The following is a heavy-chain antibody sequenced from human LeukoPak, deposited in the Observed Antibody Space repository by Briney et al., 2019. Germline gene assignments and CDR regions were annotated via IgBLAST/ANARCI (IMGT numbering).Heavy chain of an antibody. CDR2: IYYSGST. CDR3: ARGGYYYDSSGYWGAFDI. D-gene: IGHD3-22*01. Sequence: PSETLSLTCTVSGGSISSYYWSWIRQPPGKGLEWIGNIYYSGSTNYNPSLKSRVTISVDTSKNQFSLKLSSVTAADTAVYYCARGGYYYDSSGYWGAFDIWGQGTMVTVSS. V-gene: IGHV4-59*01. J-gene: IGHJ3*02. CDR1: GGSISSYY.